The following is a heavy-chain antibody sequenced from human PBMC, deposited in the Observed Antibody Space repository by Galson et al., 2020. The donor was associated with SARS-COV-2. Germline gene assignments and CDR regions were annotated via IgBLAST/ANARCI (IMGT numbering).Heavy chain of an antibody. V-gene: IGHV4-38-2*02. CDR1: GSSISSAYY. CDR3: AREMWARDLVPAASDDYYYYYYMDV. Sequence: SETLSLTCTVSGSSISSAYYWGWVRQPPGKGLELIGYIYHTGKTFYSPSLQSRVTMSVDTSKNQFSLKLKSVTAADTAVYYCAREMWARDLVPAASDDYYYYYYMDVWGKGTTVTVSS. J-gene: IGHJ6*03. D-gene: IGHD2-2*01. CDR2: IYHTGKT.